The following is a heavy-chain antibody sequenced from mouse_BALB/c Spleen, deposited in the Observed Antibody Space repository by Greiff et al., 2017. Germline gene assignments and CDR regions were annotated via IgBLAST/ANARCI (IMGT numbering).Heavy chain of an antibody. CDR1: GFNIKDTY. V-gene: IGHV14-3*02. CDR3: AQVRRYYYAMDY. Sequence: DVQLQESGAELVKPGASVKLSCTASGFNIKDTYMHWVKQRPEQGLEWIGRIDPANGNTKYDPKFQGKATITADTSSNTAYLQLSSLTSEDTAVYYCAQVRRYYYAMDYWGQGTSVTVSS. CDR2: IDPANGNT. J-gene: IGHJ4*01. D-gene: IGHD2-14*01.